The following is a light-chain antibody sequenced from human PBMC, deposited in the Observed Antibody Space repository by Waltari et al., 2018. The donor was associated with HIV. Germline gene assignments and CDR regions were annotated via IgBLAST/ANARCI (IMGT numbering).Light chain of an antibody. CDR3: SSYTSDYTYV. CDR2: EVS. Sequence: QSALTQPASLSGSPGQSITISSTGTSSYVGVYNYVPWYQHHPGKAPKLLIYEVSNRPSGVSNRFSGSKSENTASLTISGLQAEDEADYYCSSYTSDYTYVFGSGTEVTVL. CDR1: SSYVGVYNY. V-gene: IGLV2-14*01. J-gene: IGLJ1*01.